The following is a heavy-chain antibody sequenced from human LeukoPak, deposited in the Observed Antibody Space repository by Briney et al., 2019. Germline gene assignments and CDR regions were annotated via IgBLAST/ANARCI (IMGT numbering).Heavy chain of an antibody. Sequence: GGSLRLSCAASEFTFSSHAMIWVRQAPGKGLEWVSSITSTSSDIFYTDSVKGRFTISRDNAKNSLYLQMNSLRAEDTAVYYCVAPYSSGWYDAFDIWGQGTMVTVSS. CDR3: VAPYSSGWYDAFDI. V-gene: IGHV3-21*01. J-gene: IGHJ3*02. CDR1: EFTFSSHA. CDR2: ITSTSSDI. D-gene: IGHD6-19*01.